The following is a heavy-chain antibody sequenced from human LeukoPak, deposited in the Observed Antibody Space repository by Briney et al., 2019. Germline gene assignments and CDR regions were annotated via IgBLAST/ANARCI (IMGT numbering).Heavy chain of an antibody. Sequence: PSETLSLTCTVSGGSISSDSYYWGWIRQPPGKGLEWIGSIYYSGSTYYNSSLKSRVTISVDTSKTQFSLRLNSVTAADTAVYYCARGVGATPHWGQGTLVTVSS. V-gene: IGHV4-39*07. J-gene: IGHJ4*02. D-gene: IGHD1-26*01. CDR2: IYYSGST. CDR3: ARGVGATPH. CDR1: GGSISSDSYY.